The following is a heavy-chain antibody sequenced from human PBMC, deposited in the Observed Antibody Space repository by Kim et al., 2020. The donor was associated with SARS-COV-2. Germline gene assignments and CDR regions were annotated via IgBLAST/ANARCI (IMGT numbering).Heavy chain of an antibody. V-gene: IGHV4-34*01. J-gene: IGHJ5*02. D-gene: IGHD5-18*01. CDR3: ASRYSYFFDP. Sequence: STNYNPSLKSRVTISIDTSKNQFSLKLSSVTAADTAVYYCASRYSYFFDPWGQGTLVTVSS. CDR2: ST.